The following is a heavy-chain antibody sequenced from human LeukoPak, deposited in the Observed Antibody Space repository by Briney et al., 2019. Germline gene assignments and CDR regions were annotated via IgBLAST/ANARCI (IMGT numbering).Heavy chain of an antibody. CDR3: ARHPNLLYNWNDRCFDY. Sequence: GESLKISCKGSGYSFTSYWISWVRQMPGKGLEWMGRIDPSDSYTNYSPSFQGHVTISADKSISTAYLQWSSLKASDTAMYYRARHPNLLYNWNDRCFDYWGQGTLVTVSS. CDR2: IDPSDSYT. V-gene: IGHV5-10-1*01. D-gene: IGHD1-1*01. J-gene: IGHJ4*02. CDR1: GYSFTSYW.